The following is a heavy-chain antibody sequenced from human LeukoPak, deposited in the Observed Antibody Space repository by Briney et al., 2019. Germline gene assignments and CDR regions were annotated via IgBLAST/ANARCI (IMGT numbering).Heavy chain of an antibody. CDR1: GFNVSNNY. CDR3: AKQLGYCSDGSCYFPY. Sequence: GGSLRLSCAASGFNVSNNYMSWVRQAPGKGLEWVSVIYRGGSTYYADSVQGRFTISRDSSKSTLCLQMNSLRAEDTAVYYCAKQLGYCSDGSCYFPYWGQGTLVTVSS. D-gene: IGHD2-15*01. V-gene: IGHV3-53*01. CDR2: IYRGGST. J-gene: IGHJ4*02.